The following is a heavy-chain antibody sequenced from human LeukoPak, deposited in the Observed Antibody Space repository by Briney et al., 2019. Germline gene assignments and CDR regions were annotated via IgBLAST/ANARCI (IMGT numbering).Heavy chain of an antibody. J-gene: IGHJ6*02. CDR1: GGSISSYY. Sequence: SETLSLTCTVSGGSISSYYWSWIRQPAGKGLEWIGRIYTSGSTNYNPSLKSRVTMSVDTSKNQFSLKLSCVTAADTAVYYCARETDGLGYYYYGMDVWGQGTTVTVSS. V-gene: IGHV4-4*07. D-gene: IGHD5-24*01. CDR3: ARETDGLGYYYYGMDV. CDR2: IYTSGST.